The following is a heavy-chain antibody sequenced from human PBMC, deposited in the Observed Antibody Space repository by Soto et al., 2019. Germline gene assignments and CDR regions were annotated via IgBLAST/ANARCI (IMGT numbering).Heavy chain of an antibody. V-gene: IGHV5-51*01. CDR3: ARVGHCSGGSCYPAWFDP. Sequence: GESLKISCKGSGYSFTSYWIGWVRQMPGKGLEWMGIIYPGDSDTRYSPSFQGQVTISADKSISTAYLQWSSLKASDTAMYYCARVGHCSGGSCYPAWFDPWGQGTLVTVSS. J-gene: IGHJ5*02. CDR1: GYSFTSYW. D-gene: IGHD2-15*01. CDR2: IYPGDSDT.